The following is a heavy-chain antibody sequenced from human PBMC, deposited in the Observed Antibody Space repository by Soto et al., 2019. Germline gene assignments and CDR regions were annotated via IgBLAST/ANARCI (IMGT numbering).Heavy chain of an antibody. CDR1: GFTFSSYS. D-gene: IGHD1-26*01. V-gene: IGHV3-48*02. J-gene: IGHJ6*02. CDR2: ISSSSSTI. Sequence: GGSLRLSCAASGFTFSSYSMNWVRQAPGKGLEWVSYISSSSSTIYYADSVKGRFTISRDNAKNSLYLQMNSLRDEDTAVYYCARDQPPSGSYRRYYYYGMDVWGQGTTVTVSS. CDR3: ARDQPPSGSYRRYYYYGMDV.